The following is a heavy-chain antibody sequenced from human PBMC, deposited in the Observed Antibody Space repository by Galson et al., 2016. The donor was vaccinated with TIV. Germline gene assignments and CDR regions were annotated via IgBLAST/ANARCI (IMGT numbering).Heavy chain of an antibody. V-gene: IGHV2-70*11. Sequence: PALVKPTQTLTLTCTFSGFSLNTDGMCVNWIRQPPGKALEWLARIDWDDDKSYTSSLKTRLTISKDTSKNQVVLTMTNMDPVDTATYYCARYRSRGACYDSWGQGTLVTVSA. CDR3: ARYRSRGACYDS. CDR1: GFSLNTDGMC. CDR2: IDWDDDK. D-gene: IGHD2-21*01. J-gene: IGHJ5*01.